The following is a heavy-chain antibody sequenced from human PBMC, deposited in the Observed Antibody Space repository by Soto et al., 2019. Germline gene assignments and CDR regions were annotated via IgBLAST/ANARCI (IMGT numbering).Heavy chain of an antibody. V-gene: IGHV4-61*03. J-gene: IGHJ4*02. Sequence: QGQLRESGPGLVKPSETPSLTCTVSGGSVSRDSYYWSWIRQPPGKGLEWIGYISNSGSTKYNPSSESRSTISIDTSKNLHALKMSSVTDADTAVYYFASATDYYERQFGYWGQGTLVTASS. CDR1: GGSVSRDSYY. D-gene: IGHD3-22*01. CDR2: ISNSGST. CDR3: ASATDYYERQFGY.